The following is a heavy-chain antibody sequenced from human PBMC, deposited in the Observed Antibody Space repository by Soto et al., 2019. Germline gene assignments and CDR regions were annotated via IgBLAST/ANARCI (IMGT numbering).Heavy chain of an antibody. J-gene: IGHJ6*02. V-gene: IGHV3-48*03. CDR3: PRHSMTHSSSWYFYYYGMDV. CDR2: ISSSGSTI. D-gene: IGHD6-13*01. CDR1: GFTFSSYE. Sequence: PGGSLRLSCAASGFTFSSYEMNWVRQAPGKGLEWVSYISSSGSTIYYADSVKGRFTISRDNAKNSLYLQMNSLRAEDTAVYYCPRHSMTHSSSWYFYYYGMDVWRQGTTVTVS.